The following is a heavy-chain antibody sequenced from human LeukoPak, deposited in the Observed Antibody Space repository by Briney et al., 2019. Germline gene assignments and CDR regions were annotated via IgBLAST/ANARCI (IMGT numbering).Heavy chain of an antibody. J-gene: IGHJ4*02. CDR2: INPNSGGT. CDR1: GYTFTGYY. Sequence: GASVKVSCKASGYTFTGYYMHWVRQAPGQGLEWMGWINPNSGGTNYAQKFQGRVTMTRDTSISTAYMELSRLRSDDTAVYYCARDLYCSSISCYSGGYWGQGTLVTVSS. V-gene: IGHV1-2*02. D-gene: IGHD2-2*01. CDR3: ARDLYCSSISCYSGGY.